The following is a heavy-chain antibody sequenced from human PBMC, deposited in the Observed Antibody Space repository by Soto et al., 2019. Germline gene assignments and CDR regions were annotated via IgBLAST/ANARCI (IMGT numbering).Heavy chain of an antibody. V-gene: IGHV1-8*02. CDR1: GYTFINYD. D-gene: IGHD3-16*01. CDR3: ARMASFGTLNWFDP. CDR2: MNPGSGKT. J-gene: IGHJ5*02. Sequence: ASVKVSCKASGYTFINYDISWVRQATGQGLEWMGWMNPGSGKTGYANKFQGRVTMTRDASTSTAHLELSSLTSEDTAVYYCARMASFGTLNWFDPWGQGXLVTVSS.